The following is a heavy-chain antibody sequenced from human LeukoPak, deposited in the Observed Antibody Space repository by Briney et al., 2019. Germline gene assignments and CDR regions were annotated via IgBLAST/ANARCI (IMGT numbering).Heavy chain of an antibody. D-gene: IGHD3-22*01. Sequence: SQTLSLTCAISGDSVSSNSAAWNWIRQSPSGGLEWLGRTYYRSKWYNDYAVSVKSRITITPDTSKNQFSLQLNSVTPEDTAVYYCAGWVYDSSGTADAFDIWSQGTMVTVSS. CDR3: AGWVYDSSGTADAFDI. V-gene: IGHV6-1*01. J-gene: IGHJ3*02. CDR1: GDSVSSNSAA. CDR2: TYYRSKWYN.